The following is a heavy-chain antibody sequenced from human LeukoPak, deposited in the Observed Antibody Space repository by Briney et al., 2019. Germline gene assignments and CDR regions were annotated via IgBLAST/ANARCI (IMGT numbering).Heavy chain of an antibody. CDR1: GFTLSSYS. D-gene: IGHD2-21*02. V-gene: IGHV3-21*01. CDR2: ISSSSSYI. Sequence: GGSLRLSCAASGFTLSSYSMNWVRQAPGKGLEWVSSISSSSSYIYYADSVKGRFTISRDNAKNSLYLQMNSLRAEDTAVYYCVRESKSCGGDCYTSPFDYWGQGTLVTVSS. CDR3: VRESKSCGGDCYTSPFDY. J-gene: IGHJ4*02.